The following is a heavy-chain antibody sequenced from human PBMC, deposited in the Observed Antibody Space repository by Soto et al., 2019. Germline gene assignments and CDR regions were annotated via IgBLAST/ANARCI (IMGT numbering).Heavy chain of an antibody. CDR3: ARDERGTCTGTNCYYFDY. CDR1: GYPFTRYG. D-gene: IGHD2-2*01. J-gene: IGHJ4*02. CDR2: TSANNDNT. Sequence: QVQLVQSGTEVKEPGASVKVSCKASGYPFTRYGISWVRQAPGQGLEWMAWTSANNDNTNYAEKLQGRVTLTTDTSTGTAYMELRSLRSDDTAVYYCARDERGTCTGTNCYYFDYWGQGTLVTVSS. V-gene: IGHV1-18*04.